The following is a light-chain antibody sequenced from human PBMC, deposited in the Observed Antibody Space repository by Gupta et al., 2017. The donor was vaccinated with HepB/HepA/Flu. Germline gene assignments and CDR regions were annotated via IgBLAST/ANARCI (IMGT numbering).Light chain of an antibody. V-gene: IGKV1-5*03. Sequence: DIQMTQSPSTLSASVGDRVTITCRASQYIGTYLAWYQQKPGKAPKLLIYQASNLESGVPSRFSGSGSETHFTLTISSLQPDDFATYYCQQYNTYSPWRFGQGTRVEIK. CDR1: QYIGTY. CDR3: QQYNTYSPWR. CDR2: QAS. J-gene: IGKJ1*01.